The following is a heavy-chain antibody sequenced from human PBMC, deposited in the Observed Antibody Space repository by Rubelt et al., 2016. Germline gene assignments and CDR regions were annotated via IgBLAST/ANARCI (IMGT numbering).Heavy chain of an antibody. CDR3: ARVEGDGSDFSLTCDY. D-gene: IGHD5-24*01. V-gene: IGHV4-34*02. J-gene: IGHJ4*02. CDR2: IYHNGKI. Sequence: QVQLQQWGAGLLKPSETLSLTCAVYGGSFTDYYWSWIRQAPGKGLEWIGNIYHNGKISYTPSLKSRVTISVDTSNNQFSRKLTCLTAADTAVYYCARVEGDGSDFSLTCDYWGQGTLVTVSS. CDR1: GGSFTDYY.